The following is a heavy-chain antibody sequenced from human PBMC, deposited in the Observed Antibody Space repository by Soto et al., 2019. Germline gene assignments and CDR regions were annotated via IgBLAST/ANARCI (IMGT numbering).Heavy chain of an antibody. J-gene: IGHJ3*02. D-gene: IGHD2-15*01. CDR2: ISSSSSTI. CDR1: GFTFSSYS. V-gene: IGHV3-48*01. Sequence: EVQLVESGGGLVQPGGSLRVSCAASGFTFSSYSMNWVRQAPGKGLEWVSYISSSSSTIYYADSVKGRFTISRDNAKNSLYLQMNSLRAEDTAVYYCARVCGGSCYDAFDIWGQGTMVTVSS. CDR3: ARVCGGSCYDAFDI.